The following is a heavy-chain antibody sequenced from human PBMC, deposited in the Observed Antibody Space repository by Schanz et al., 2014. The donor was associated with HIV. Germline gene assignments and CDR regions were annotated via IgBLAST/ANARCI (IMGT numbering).Heavy chain of an antibody. V-gene: IGHV3-7*03. D-gene: IGHD3-9*01. CDR3: ARVDPYYYYGMDV. J-gene: IGHJ6*02. Sequence: DLAESGGGLVQPGGSLRLSCVGSGFIIDNYWMSWVRQAPGSGLEWVANIKPDGSETYYVGSVRGRFTISRDNAKNSLYLQMHSLRAEDTAVYYCARVDPYYYYGMDVWGQGTTVTVSS. CDR1: GFIIDNYW. CDR2: IKPDGSET.